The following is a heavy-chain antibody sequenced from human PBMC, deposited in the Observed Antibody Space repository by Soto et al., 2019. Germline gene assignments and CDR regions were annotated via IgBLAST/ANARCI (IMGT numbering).Heavy chain of an antibody. CDR1: GYSFASYW. D-gene: IGHD3-10*01. V-gene: IGHV5-10-1*01. J-gene: IGHJ6*02. Sequence: ESLKISCKGSGYSFASYWISWVRQMPGKGLEWMGRIDPSDSYTNYSPSFQGHVTISADKSISTAYLQWSSLKASDTAMYYCARHPENPMAYYYGMDVWGQGTTVTVSS. CDR3: ARHPENPMAYYYGMDV. CDR2: IDPSDSYT.